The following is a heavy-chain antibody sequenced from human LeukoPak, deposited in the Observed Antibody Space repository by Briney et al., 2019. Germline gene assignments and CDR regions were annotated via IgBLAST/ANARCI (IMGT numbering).Heavy chain of an antibody. CDR1: GESFSGYY. Sequence: SETLSLTCAVYGESFSGYYWSWIRQPPGKGLEWIGEINHSGSTNYNPSLKSRVTIPVDTSKNQFSLKLSSVTAADTDVYYCARGWVAGVDYWGQETLVTVSS. CDR2: INHSGST. D-gene: IGHD6-19*01. J-gene: IGHJ4*02. CDR3: ARGWVAGVDY. V-gene: IGHV4-34*01.